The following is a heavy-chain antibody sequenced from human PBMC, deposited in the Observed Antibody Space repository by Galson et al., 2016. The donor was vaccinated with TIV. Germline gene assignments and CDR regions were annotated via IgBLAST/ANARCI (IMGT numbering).Heavy chain of an antibody. D-gene: IGHD3-3*01. CDR2: ISSRGNYI. V-gene: IGHV3-21*01. CDR1: GFSFSTYN. CDR3: ATNDFLSYYFDY. Sequence: SLRLSCAASGFSFSTYNMNWVRQAPGKSLGWVSSISSRGNYIYYADSVRGRFTISRDNAAKSLYLQMSSLRAEDTAVYFCATNDFLSYYFDYWGQGTLVTVSS. J-gene: IGHJ4*02.